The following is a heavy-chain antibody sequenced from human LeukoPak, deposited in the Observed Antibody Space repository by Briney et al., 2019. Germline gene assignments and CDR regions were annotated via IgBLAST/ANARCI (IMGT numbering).Heavy chain of an antibody. CDR1: GFVFSNFV. J-gene: IGHJ4*02. V-gene: IGHV3-74*01. CDR2: IPTDDNPT. CDR3: ARDHYFKIDY. D-gene: IGHD2/OR15-2a*01. Sequence: GGSLRLSCAASGFVFSNFVMHWVRQAPGKGLVWVSRIPTDDNPTNYADFVQGRFTISRDNAKNTVYLQMNNLRAEDTAVYYCARDHYFKIDYWGQGTMVTVSS.